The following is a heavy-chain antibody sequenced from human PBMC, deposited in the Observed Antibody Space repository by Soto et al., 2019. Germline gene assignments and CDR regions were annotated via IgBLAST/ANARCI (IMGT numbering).Heavy chain of an antibody. D-gene: IGHD1-26*01. J-gene: IGHJ4*02. Sequence: NPTQTLTLTCTFSGFSLITSIVGVGWIRQPPGKALEWLAFIYWNDDKRYSPSLKSRLTITKDTSKNQVVLTMTKLDPVDTATYYCARRREAAHFDYWGQGTLVTVSS. CDR2: IYWNDDK. CDR1: GFSLITSIVG. V-gene: IGHV2-5*01. CDR3: ARRREAAHFDY.